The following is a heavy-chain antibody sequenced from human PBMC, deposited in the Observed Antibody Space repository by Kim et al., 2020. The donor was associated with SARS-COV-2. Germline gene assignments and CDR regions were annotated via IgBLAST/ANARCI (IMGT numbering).Heavy chain of an antibody. Sequence: SGSTNSNPSLKSRVTISVDTSKKQFSLKLSSMTAADTAIYYCARVFRGMDVWGQGTTVIVSS. J-gene: IGHJ6*02. CDR3: ARVFRGMDV. V-gene: IGHV4-59*01. CDR2: SGST.